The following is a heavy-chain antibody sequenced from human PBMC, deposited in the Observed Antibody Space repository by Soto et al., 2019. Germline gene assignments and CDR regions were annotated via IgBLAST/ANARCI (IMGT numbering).Heavy chain of an antibody. CDR2: INHSGST. Sequence: SETLSLTCAVYGGSFSGYYWSWIRQPPGKGLEWIGEINHSGSTNYNPSLKSRVTISVDTSKNQFSLKLSSVTAADTAVYYCATNLAGRTGWFDPWGQGTLVTVSS. CDR3: ATNLAGRTGWFDP. V-gene: IGHV4-34*01. J-gene: IGHJ5*02. CDR1: GGSFSGYY. D-gene: IGHD6-19*01.